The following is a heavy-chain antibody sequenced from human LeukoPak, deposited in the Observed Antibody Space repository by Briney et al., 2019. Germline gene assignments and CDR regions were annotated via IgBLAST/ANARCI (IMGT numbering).Heavy chain of an antibody. CDR1: GYTFISDG. J-gene: IGHJ4*02. Sequence: ASVKVSWKASGYTFISDGISWVRQAPGQGLEWMGWISAYNGNTNYAHKLQGRVTMTTATTTSTAYMELRSLRSDDTAVYYCARMGFSSGLDYWGQGTLVTVSS. V-gene: IGHV1-18*01. D-gene: IGHD6-19*01. CDR3: ARMGFSSGLDY. CDR2: ISAYNGNT.